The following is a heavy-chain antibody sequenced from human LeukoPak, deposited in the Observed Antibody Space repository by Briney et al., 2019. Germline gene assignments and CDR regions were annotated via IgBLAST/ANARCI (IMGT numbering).Heavy chain of an antibody. CDR2: ISGSAATT. V-gene: IGHV3-23*01. Sequence: GGPLRLSCAASGFTFSSYAMRWVRQAPGKGLEWVSSISGSAATTYYADSVEGRFTISRDNSKNTLYLQMNNLRAEDTAVYYCAKSSGPRYYFDCWGQGTLVTVSS. J-gene: IGHJ4*02. CDR3: AKSSGPRYYFDC. CDR1: GFTFSSYA. D-gene: IGHD6-19*01.